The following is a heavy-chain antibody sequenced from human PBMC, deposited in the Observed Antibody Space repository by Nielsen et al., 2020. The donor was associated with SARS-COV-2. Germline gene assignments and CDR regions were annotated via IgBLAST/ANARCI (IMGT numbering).Heavy chain of an antibody. CDR1: GFTFDDYA. D-gene: IGHD3-9*01. CDR2: ISWNSGNI. V-gene: IGHV3-9*01. Sequence: SLKISCAASGFTFDDYAMHWVRQAPGKGLEWVSGISWNSGNIGYADSVKGRFTISRDNAKNSLYLQMNSLRAEDTALYYCAKDSNYDILTGYYGKFDPWGQGTLVTVSS. J-gene: IGHJ5*02. CDR3: AKDSNYDILTGYYGKFDP.